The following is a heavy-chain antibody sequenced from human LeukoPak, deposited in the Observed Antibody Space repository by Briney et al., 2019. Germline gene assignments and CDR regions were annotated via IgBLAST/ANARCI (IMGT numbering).Heavy chain of an antibody. J-gene: IGHJ3*02. Sequence: GESLKISCQGSGYSFTSYWIGWVRQMPGKGLEWMGIIYPGDSDTRYSPSFQGQVTISADKSISTAYLQWSSLKASDTAMYYCASTYYYDSSGYPTDAFDIWGQGTMVTVSS. CDR3: ASTYYYDSSGYPTDAFDI. D-gene: IGHD3-22*01. V-gene: IGHV5-51*01. CDR2: IYPGDSDT. CDR1: GYSFTSYW.